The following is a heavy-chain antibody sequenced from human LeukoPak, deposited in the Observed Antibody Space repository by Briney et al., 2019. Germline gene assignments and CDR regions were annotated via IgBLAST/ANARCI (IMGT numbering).Heavy chain of an antibody. Sequence: SETLSLTCTVSGGSISSYYWSWIRQPAGKGLEWIGRIYTSGSTNYNPSLKSRVTISVDTSKNQFSLKLSSVTAADTAVYYCARDPVFGPIMDVWGKGTTVTVSS. J-gene: IGHJ6*03. CDR2: IYTSGST. CDR3: ARDPVFGPIMDV. V-gene: IGHV4-4*07. CDR1: GGSISSYY. D-gene: IGHD3-3*01.